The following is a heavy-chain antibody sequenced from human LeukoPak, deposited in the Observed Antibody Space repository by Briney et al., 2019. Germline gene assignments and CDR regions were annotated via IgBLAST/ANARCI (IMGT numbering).Heavy chain of an antibody. Sequence: PGGSLRLSCAASGFSFSSYWMSWVRQAPGKGLEWVANIKQDGSEKYYVDSVKGRFTISRDNAKNSLYLQMNSLRAEGTAVYYCSRRLCASGSYWSAPCNGMDVWGQGTTVTVSS. D-gene: IGHD3-10*01. CDR1: GFSFSSYW. V-gene: IGHV3-7*01. CDR2: IKQDGSEK. J-gene: IGHJ6*02. CDR3: SRRLCASGSYWSAPCNGMDV.